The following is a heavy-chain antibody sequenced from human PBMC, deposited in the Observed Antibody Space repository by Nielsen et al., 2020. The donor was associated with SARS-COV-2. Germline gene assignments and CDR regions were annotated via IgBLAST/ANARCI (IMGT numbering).Heavy chain of an antibody. Sequence: ALVKVSCKVSGYTLTELSMYWVRQAPGNGFEWMGGFDPEDGETIYAQKFQGRVTMTEDTSTDTAYMELSSLRSEDTAVYYCATTFAIFGEVRMDVWGQGTAVTVSS. CDR3: ATTFAIFGEVRMDV. D-gene: IGHD3-3*01. V-gene: IGHV1-24*01. CDR2: FDPEDGET. J-gene: IGHJ6*02. CDR1: GYTLTELS.